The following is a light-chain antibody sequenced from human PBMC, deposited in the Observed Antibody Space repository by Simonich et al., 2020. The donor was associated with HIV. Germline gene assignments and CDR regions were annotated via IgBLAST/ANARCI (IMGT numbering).Light chain of an antibody. Sequence: EIVLTQSPGTLSLSPGERATLSCRASQSVSSSYLAWYQQKPGLAPRLLIYDASSRATGIPDRFSGSGSGTDFTLTISSLQPEDFATYYCQQTYSTPSWTFGQGTKVDIK. CDR3: QQTYSTPSWT. CDR1: QSVSSSY. CDR2: DAS. J-gene: IGKJ1*01. V-gene: IGKV3D-20*01.